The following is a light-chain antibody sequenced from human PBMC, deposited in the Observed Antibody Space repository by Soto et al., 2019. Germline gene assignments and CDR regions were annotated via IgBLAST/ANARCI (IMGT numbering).Light chain of an antibody. CDR3: QSYDSSLGGSV. J-gene: IGLJ1*01. V-gene: IGLV2-8*01. Sequence: QSALTQPPSASGSPGQSVTISCTGTSSDVGKYDYVSWFQHHPGKAPKLIIYEVSKRPSGVPDRFSGSKSGSTASLTVSGLQTEDEADYYCQSYDSSLGGSVFGTGTKLTVL. CDR2: EVS. CDR1: SSDVGKYDY.